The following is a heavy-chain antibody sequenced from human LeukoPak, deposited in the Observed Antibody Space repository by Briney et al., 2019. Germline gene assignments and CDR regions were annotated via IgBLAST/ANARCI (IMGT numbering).Heavy chain of an antibody. V-gene: IGHV3-49*04. D-gene: IGHD3-22*01. Sequence: GGSLRLSCTTSGFTFADFGVSWVRQAPGEGLEWVGFIRSQKYGGTTELVASVKDRFTISRNDSTSIAYLQMNNLKTEDTAMYFCTRVPGLGYYDTSGYYYFDYWGQGTLVTVSS. CDR3: TRVPGLGYYDTSGYYYFDY. CDR2: IRSQKYGGTT. J-gene: IGHJ4*02. CDR1: GFTFADFG.